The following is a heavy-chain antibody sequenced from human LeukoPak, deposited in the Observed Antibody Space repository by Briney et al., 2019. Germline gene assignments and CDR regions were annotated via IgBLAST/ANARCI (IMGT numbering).Heavy chain of an antibody. CDR3: ASAISYDSYFDY. J-gene: IGHJ4*02. D-gene: IGHD3-22*01. V-gene: IGHV3-53*01. Sequence: GGSLRLSCAASGFTVSSNYMSWVRQAPGKGLEWVSVIYSGGGTYYADSVKGRFTISRDNSKNTLYLQMNSLRAEDTAVYYCASAISYDSYFDYWGQGTLVTVSS. CDR1: GFTVSSNY. CDR2: IYSGGGT.